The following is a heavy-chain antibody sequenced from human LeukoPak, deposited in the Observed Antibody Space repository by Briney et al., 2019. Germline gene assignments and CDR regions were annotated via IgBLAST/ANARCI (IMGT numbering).Heavy chain of an antibody. Sequence: SETLSLTCTVSGGSISSYYWSWIRQPPGKGLEWIGYIYYSGSTNYNPSLKSRVTISVDTSKNQFSLKLSSVTATDTAVYYCARRAGLWDAFDIWGQGTMVTVSS. J-gene: IGHJ3*02. V-gene: IGHV4-59*08. CDR1: GGSISSYY. D-gene: IGHD4/OR15-4a*01. CDR2: IYYSGST. CDR3: ARRAGLWDAFDI.